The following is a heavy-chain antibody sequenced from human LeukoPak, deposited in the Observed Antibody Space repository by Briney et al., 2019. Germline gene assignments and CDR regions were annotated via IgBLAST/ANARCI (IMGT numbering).Heavy chain of an antibody. Sequence: GASVKVSCKASGYTFTGYYMHWVRQAPGQGLEWMGWINPNSGGTNYAQKFQGRVTMTRDTSISTAYMELSRLRSDDTAVYYCARGGVGYPVRGVLLAFDYWGQGTLVTVSS. D-gene: IGHD3-10*01. CDR1: GYTFTGYY. V-gene: IGHV1-2*02. CDR2: INPNSGGT. J-gene: IGHJ4*02. CDR3: ARGGVGYPVRGVLLAFDY.